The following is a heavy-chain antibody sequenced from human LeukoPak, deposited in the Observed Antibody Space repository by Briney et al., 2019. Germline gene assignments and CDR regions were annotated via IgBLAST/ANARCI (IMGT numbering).Heavy chain of an antibody. CDR3: AREWVTTTGYYFDY. CDR1: GGSISSGGYY. D-gene: IGHD4-17*01. V-gene: IGHV4-61*08. Sequence: KPSETLSLTRTVSGGSISSGGYYWSWIRQHPGKGLEWIGYIYYSGSTNYNPSLKSRVTISVDTSKNQFSLKLSSVTAADTAVYYCAREWVTTTGYYFDYWGQGTLVTVSS. CDR2: IYYSGST. J-gene: IGHJ4*02.